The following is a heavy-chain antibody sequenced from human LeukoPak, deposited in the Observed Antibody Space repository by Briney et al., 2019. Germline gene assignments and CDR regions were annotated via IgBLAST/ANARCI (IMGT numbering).Heavy chain of an antibody. CDR2: ISWNSGSI. D-gene: IGHD1-14*01. J-gene: IGHJ4*02. V-gene: IGHV3-9*01. CDR3: AKGIGLEPTEPGDY. Sequence: GRSLRLSCAASGFTFDDYAMHWVRQAPGEGLEWVSGISWNSGSIGYADSVKGRFTISRDNAKNSLYLQMNSLRAEDTALYYCAKGIGLEPTEPGDYWGQGTLVTVSS. CDR1: GFTFDDYA.